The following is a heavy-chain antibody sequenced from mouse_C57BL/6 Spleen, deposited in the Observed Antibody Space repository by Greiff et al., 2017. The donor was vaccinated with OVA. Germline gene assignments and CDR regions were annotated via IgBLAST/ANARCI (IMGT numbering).Heavy chain of an antibody. J-gene: IGHJ1*03. CDR3: AREGVYYGNYVGYFDV. CDR2: IYPGDGDT. V-gene: IGHV1-80*01. D-gene: IGHD2-1*01. CDR1: GYAFSSYW. Sequence: QVHVKQSGAELVKPGASVTISCKASGYAFSSYWMNWVKQRPGKGLEWIGQIYPGDGDTNYNGKFKGKATLTADKSSSTAYMQLSSLTSEDSAVYFCAREGVYYGNYVGYFDVWGTGTTVTVSS.